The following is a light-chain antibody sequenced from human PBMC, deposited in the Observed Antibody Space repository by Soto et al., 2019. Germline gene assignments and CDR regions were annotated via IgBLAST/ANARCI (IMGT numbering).Light chain of an antibody. Sequence: EILLTQSPATLSLSPGERATLSCRASETIRNLLAWYQQRPGQAPRILIYDAFSRDPGIPARFSGVGSGNDCTVAIGCLEPEDFCVHFCEQRHNWPIAFGPGTRVEIK. J-gene: IGKJ5*01. CDR1: ETIRNL. V-gene: IGKV3-11*01. CDR2: DAF. CDR3: EQRHNWPIA.